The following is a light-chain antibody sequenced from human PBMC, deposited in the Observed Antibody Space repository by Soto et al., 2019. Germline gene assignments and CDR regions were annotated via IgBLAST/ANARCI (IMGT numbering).Light chain of an antibody. CDR1: QSVSSSY. Sequence: EIVLTQSPGTLSLSPGERATLSCRASQSVSSSYLAWYQQKPGQAPRLLIYGAYTRATGVPARFSGRGSGTEFTLTISSLQSEDFAVYYCQQYTNWPPNTFGQGTRLEIK. V-gene: IGKV3-15*01. J-gene: IGKJ5*01. CDR3: QQYTNWPPNT. CDR2: GAY.